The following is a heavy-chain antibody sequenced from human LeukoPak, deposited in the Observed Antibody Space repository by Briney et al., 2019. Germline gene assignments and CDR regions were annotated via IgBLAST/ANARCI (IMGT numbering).Heavy chain of an antibody. V-gene: IGHV3-21*01. CDR3: ARGVLYSTDAFDI. CDR1: GFTFSSYS. Sequence: PGGSLRLSCAASGFTFSSYSMNWVRQAPGKGLEWVSSISSSSSYIYYADSVKGRFAISRDIAKNSLYLQMNSLRAEDTAVYYCARGVLYSTDAFDIWGQGTMVIVSS. CDR2: ISSSSSYI. D-gene: IGHD5-18*01. J-gene: IGHJ3*02.